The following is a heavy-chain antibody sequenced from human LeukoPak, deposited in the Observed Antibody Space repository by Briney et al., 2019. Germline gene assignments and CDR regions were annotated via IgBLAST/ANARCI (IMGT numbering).Heavy chain of an antibody. Sequence: SETLSLTCTVSGGSISSYYWSWIRQPPGKGLEWIGYIYYSGSTYYNPSLKSRVTISVDTSKNQFSLKLSSVTAADTAVYYCAREQWEQAAFDIWGQGTMVTVSS. CDR2: IYYSGST. D-gene: IGHD1-26*01. CDR3: AREQWEQAAFDI. J-gene: IGHJ3*02. CDR1: GGSISSYY. V-gene: IGHV4-30-4*01.